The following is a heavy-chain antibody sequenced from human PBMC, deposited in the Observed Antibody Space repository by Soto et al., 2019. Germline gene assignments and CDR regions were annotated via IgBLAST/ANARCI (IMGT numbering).Heavy chain of an antibody. J-gene: IGHJ4*02. Sequence: SAKVSYKGAFFCVDTLHWLRRAPGQGLEWMGWVKAASGVTNYAQRFQGRVTMTRDPSITTAYMELSSLTSGDTAVYYCASPRSGQSSELGYWGQGTVVTVSS. CDR1: FFCVDT. D-gene: IGHD3-3*01. V-gene: IGHV1-2*02. CDR3: ASPRSGQSSELGY. CDR2: VKAASGVT.